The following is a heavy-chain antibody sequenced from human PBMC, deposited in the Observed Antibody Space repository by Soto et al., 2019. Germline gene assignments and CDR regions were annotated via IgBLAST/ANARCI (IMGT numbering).Heavy chain of an antibody. D-gene: IGHD2-2*01. J-gene: IGHJ4*02. CDR2: MYNGGST. CDR3: ARNACTSNSCHPYFDH. V-gene: IGHV4-59*01. Sequence: SETLSLTCTVSGASISPYYWSWIRQPPGKGLEWIGYMYNGGSTYYNPSLKSRVTISVDTSNNQFSLNLRSVTAADTAVYHCARNACTSNSCHPYFDHWGQGMLVTVSS. CDR1: GASISPYY.